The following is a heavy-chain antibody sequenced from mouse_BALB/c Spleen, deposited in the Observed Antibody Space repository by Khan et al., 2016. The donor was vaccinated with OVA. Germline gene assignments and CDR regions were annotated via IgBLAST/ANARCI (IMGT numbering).Heavy chain of an antibody. CDR1: GCSLTYYG. CDR3: GRFTTATGDYYVMDD. J-gene: IGHJ4*01. V-gene: IGHV2-3*01. D-gene: IGHD1-2*01. CDR2: IWGDGST. Sequence: QVQLKQSGLGLVAPSQSLSITCTVSGCSLTYYGVNWVRQPPGKGLEWLGGIWGDGSTNYHSGLKSRLSNSKDNSKSQVFLKLNSLQTDDTATYYCGRFTTATGDYYVMDDWGQGTSVTVSA.